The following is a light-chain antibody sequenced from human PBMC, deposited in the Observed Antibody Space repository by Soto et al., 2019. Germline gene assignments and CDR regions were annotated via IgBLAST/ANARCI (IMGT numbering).Light chain of an antibody. CDR2: GAS. CDR1: QSVSSN. CDR3: QQYNNWPPHT. V-gene: IGKV3-15*01. J-gene: IGKJ2*01. Sequence: EIVMTQSPATLSVPPGERATLSCRASQSVSSNLAWYQQKPGQAPRLLIYGASTRATGIPARFSGSGSGTEFTLTISRLQSEDFAVYYCQQYNNWPPHTFGEGTKLEIK.